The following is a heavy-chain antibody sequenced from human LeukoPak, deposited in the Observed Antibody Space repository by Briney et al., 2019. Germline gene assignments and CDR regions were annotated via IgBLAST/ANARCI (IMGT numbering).Heavy chain of an antibody. Sequence: GGSLRLSCAASGFTFSSYWMSWVRQAPGKGLEWVANIKQDGSEKYYVDSVKGRFTISRDNAKNSLYLQMNSLRAEDTAVYYCARVGGVYCSSTSCYWGGDLLYWGQGTLVTVSS. J-gene: IGHJ4*02. CDR2: IKQDGSEK. V-gene: IGHV3-7*01. CDR1: GFTFSSYW. CDR3: ARVGGVYCSSTSCYWGGDLLY. D-gene: IGHD2-2*01.